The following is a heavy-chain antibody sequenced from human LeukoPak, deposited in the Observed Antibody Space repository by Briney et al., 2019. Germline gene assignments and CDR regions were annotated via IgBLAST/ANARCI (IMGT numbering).Heavy chain of an antibody. Sequence: SETLSLTCAVYGRSFSGYYWSWIRQPPGKGLEWIGEINHSGSTNYNPSLKSRVTISVDTSKNQFSLKLSSVTAADTAVYYCARHTWRLRYFDWLAKPQGTFDIWGQGTMVTVSS. CDR1: GRSFSGYY. J-gene: IGHJ3*02. V-gene: IGHV4-34*01. CDR2: INHSGST. CDR3: ARHTWRLRYFDWLAKPQGTFDI. D-gene: IGHD3-9*01.